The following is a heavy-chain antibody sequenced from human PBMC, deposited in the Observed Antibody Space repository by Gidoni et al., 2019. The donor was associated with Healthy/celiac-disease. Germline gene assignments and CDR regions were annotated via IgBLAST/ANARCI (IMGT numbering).Heavy chain of an antibody. J-gene: IGHJ6*02. CDR1: GFTFSSYG. CDR3: AKDLWGYGADYFLGIKEYYYYYGMDV. Sequence: QVQLVESGGGVVQPGRSLRLSCAASGFTFSSYGMHWVRQAPGKGLEWVAVISYDGSNKYYADSVKGRFTISRDNSKNTLYLQMNSLRAEDTAVYYCAKDLWGYGADYFLGIKEYYYYYGMDVWGQGTTVTVSS. D-gene: IGHD4-17*01. CDR2: ISYDGSNK. V-gene: IGHV3-30*18.